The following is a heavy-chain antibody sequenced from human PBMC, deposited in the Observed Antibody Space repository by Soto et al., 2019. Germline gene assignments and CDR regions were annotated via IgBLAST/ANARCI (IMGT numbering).Heavy chain of an antibody. CDR1: GGSFSGYY. D-gene: IGHD3-10*01. V-gene: IGHV4-34*10. CDR2: INHSGST. CDR3: ARYGDSARYGMDV. Sequence: SETLSLTCAVYGGSFSGYYWSWIRQPPGKGLEWIGEINHSGSTRYSPSFQGQVTISADKSISTAYLQWSSLKASDTAMYYCARYGDSARYGMDVWGQGTTVTVSS. J-gene: IGHJ6*02.